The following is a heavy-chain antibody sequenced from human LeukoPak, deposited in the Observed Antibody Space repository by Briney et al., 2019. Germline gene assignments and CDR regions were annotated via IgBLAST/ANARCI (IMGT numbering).Heavy chain of an antibody. CDR3: ARHGWFGEHNWFDP. D-gene: IGHD3-10*01. V-gene: IGHV3-23*01. CDR2: ISGSGGST. Sequence: GGSLRLSCAASGFTFSSYAMSWVRQAPGKGLEWVSAISGSGGSTYYADSVKGRFTISRDNSKNTLYLQMNSLRAEDTAVYYCARHGWFGEHNWFDPWGQGTLVTVSS. CDR1: GFTFSSYA. J-gene: IGHJ5*02.